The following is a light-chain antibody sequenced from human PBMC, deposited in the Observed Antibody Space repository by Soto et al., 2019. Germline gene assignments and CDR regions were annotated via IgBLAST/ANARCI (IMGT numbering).Light chain of an antibody. Sequence: QSVLTQPPSVSGAPGQRVTISCTGSSSNIGAGYDVHWYQQLPGTAPKLLIYGNSNRPSGVPDRFSGSKSGTSASLAITGLQAEDEADYYCQSYDSSLSALVVFGGGTKLPVL. J-gene: IGLJ2*01. CDR3: QSYDSSLSALVV. CDR2: GNS. CDR1: SSNIGAGYD. V-gene: IGLV1-40*01.